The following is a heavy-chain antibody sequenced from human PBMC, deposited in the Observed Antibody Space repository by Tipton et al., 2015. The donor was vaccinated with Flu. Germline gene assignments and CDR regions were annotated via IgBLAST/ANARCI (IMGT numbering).Heavy chain of an antibody. V-gene: IGHV3-49*04. CDR3: ARDPRFGGGK. CDR2: IRSKAYGGTI. CDR1: GFTLGDYG. D-gene: IGHD3-10*01. J-gene: IGHJ1*01. Sequence: SLRLSCVPSGFTLGDYGMAWVRQAPGKGLGWVSFIRSKAYGGTIEYAASVKGRFTISRDDSKNIAYLQMNSLKTEDTAVYHCARDPRFGGGKWGQGTLVTVSS.